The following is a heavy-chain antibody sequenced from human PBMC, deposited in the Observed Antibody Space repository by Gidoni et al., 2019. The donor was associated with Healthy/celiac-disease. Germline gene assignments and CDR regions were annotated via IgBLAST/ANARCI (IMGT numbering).Heavy chain of an antibody. V-gene: IGHV3-11*01. Sequence: QVPLVESGGGLVKPGGSLRLSCAAAGFTFSSSYMSWIRQAQGKWLEWVSYIRSSGSTIYYADSVKGRFTISRDNAKNSLYLQMNSLRAEDTAVYYCAREGGSIAVAGSSPLLYWGQGTLVTVSS. CDR3: AREGGSIAVAGSSPLLY. CDR2: IRSSGSTI. CDR1: GFTFSSSY. D-gene: IGHD6-19*01. J-gene: IGHJ4*02.